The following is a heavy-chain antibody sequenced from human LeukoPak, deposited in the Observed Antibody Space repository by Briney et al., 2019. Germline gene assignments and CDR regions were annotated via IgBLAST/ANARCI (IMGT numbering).Heavy chain of an antibody. CDR1: GSTFSSHP. CDR2: IGAAGTGT. V-gene: IGHV3-23*01. J-gene: IGHJ4*02. Sequence: GGSLRLSCAASGSTFSSHPMTWVRQAPGKGLEWVSSIGAAGTGTYYSDYVKGRFTISRDSSKNTVFLQMDSLRAEDTAIYFCARRDTSGWYSLDNWGRGTLVTVSS. D-gene: IGHD6-19*01. CDR3: ARRDTSGWYSLDN.